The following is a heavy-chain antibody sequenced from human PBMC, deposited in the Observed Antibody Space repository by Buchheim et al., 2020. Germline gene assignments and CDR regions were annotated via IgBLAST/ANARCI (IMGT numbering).Heavy chain of an antibody. Sequence: EVQLVESGGGLVQPGGSLRLSCAASGFTFSSYSMNWVRQAPGKGLEWVSYISSSSSTIYYADSVKGRFTIPRDKAKTSLYLQMNSLRAEDTAVYYCARDDPPGCGGDWGQGTLVHCLL. CDR2: ISSSSSTI. CDR1: GFTFSSYS. V-gene: IGHV3-48*01. D-gene: IGHD2-21*01. J-gene: IGHJ4*02. CDR3: ARDDPPGCGGD.